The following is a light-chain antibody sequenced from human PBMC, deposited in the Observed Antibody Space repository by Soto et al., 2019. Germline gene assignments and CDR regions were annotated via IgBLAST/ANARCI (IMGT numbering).Light chain of an antibody. CDR2: AAS. J-gene: IGKJ4*01. CDR3: QQSYSTLLT. CDR1: QSISSY. Sequence: DIQMTQSPSYLSASVGDRVTITCRASQSISSYLHWYQQKPGKAPKLLIYAASSLQSAVPSRFSGSGSVTDFTLTISSLQPEDFATYYCQQSYSTLLTFGGGTKVEIK. V-gene: IGKV1-39*01.